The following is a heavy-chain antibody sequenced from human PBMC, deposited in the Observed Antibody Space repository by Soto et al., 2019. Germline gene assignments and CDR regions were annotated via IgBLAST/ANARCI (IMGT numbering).Heavy chain of an antibody. CDR2: VSHTGAT. CDR3: ALEFSSAHINYYDF. J-gene: IGHJ4*02. CDR1: GGSISLERFY. Sequence: QGQLQESGPGLVKPSETLSLTCTVSGGSISLERFYLTWIRQPPGKGLEWIGYVSHTGATNYNPSLQSRVDISVDTSRNQFSLKLRSLTAADTAVYFCALEFSSAHINYYDFWGQGTLVSVSA. V-gene: IGHV4-61*01.